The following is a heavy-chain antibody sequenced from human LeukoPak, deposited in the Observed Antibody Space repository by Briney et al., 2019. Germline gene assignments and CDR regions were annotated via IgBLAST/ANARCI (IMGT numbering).Heavy chain of an antibody. D-gene: IGHD1-14*01. Sequence: SETLSLTCTVSGGSISNSGFYWGWIRQPPGKGLEWIGSVYYSGTTYYHPSLKSRATVSADTSKNQFSLNLSSVTAADTAVYYCTKDFGNHRTDCWGQGTPVTVSS. J-gene: IGHJ4*02. CDR2: VYYSGTT. CDR3: TKDFGNHRTDC. CDR1: GGSISNSGFY. V-gene: IGHV4-39*02.